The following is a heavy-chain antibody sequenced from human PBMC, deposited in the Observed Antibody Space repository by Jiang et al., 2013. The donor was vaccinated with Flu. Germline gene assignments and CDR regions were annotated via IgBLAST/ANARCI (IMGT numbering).Heavy chain of an antibody. CDR2: MNPNSGNT. D-gene: IGHD3-3*01. Sequence: SGAEVKSGAEVKVSCKASGYTFTSYDINWVRQATGQGLEWMGWMNPNSGNTGYAQKFQGRVTMTRNTSISTAYMELSSLRSEDTAVYYCARGRPSGDFWSGYFFLGGYYYGMDVWGQGPRSPSP. V-gene: IGHV1-8*01. CDR3: ARGRPSGDFWSGYFFLGGYYYGMDV. CDR1: GYTFTSYD. J-gene: IGHJ6*02.